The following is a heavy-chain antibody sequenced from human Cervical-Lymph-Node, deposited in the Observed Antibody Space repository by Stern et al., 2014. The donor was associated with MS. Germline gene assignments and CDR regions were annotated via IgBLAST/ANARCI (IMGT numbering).Heavy chain of an antibody. J-gene: IGHJ3*02. Sequence: VQLVESGAEVKKPGESLKISCKTSGYSFSNFWIGWVRQMPGKGLEWMGIIYHGDSDTTYSPSFQGQVTISADESISTAYLQWRSLKASDTAMYYCVRRHDSGGYDTFDIWGQGTMLIVSS. V-gene: IGHV5-51*01. CDR1: GYSFSNFW. D-gene: IGHD3-22*01. CDR2: IYHGDSDT. CDR3: VRRHDSGGYDTFDI.